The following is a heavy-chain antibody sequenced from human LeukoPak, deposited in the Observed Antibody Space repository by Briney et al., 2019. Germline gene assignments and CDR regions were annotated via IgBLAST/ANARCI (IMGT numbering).Heavy chain of an antibody. CDR2: ISGSGGTT. CDR3: AKRGVVIRVILVGFHKEAYYFDS. J-gene: IGHJ4*02. Sequence: GGSLRLSCAVSGITLSSYGMGWVRQAPGKGMEWVAGISGSGGTTNCADSVKGRFTISRDNPKNTLYLQMNSLRAEDTAVYLCAKRGVVIRVILVGFHKEAYYFDSWGQGALVTVSS. V-gene: IGHV3-23*01. CDR1: GITLSSYG. D-gene: IGHD3-22*01.